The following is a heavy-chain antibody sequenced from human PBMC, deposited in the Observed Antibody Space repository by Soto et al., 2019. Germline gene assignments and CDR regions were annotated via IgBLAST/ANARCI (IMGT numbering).Heavy chain of an antibody. CDR1: GFTFSSYA. J-gene: IGHJ4*02. CDR3: ATYIVVVPAAIY. Sequence: GGSLRLSCAASGFTFSSYAMSWVRQAPGKGLEWVSAISGSGGSTYYADSVKGRFTISRDNSKNTLYLQMNSLRAEDTAVYYCATYIVVVPAAIYWGQGTLVTVSS. CDR2: ISGSGGST. V-gene: IGHV3-23*01. D-gene: IGHD2-2*01.